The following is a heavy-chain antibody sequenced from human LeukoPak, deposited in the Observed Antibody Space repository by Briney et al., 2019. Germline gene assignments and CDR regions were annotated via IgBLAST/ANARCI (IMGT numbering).Heavy chain of an antibody. CDR2: IGYDGSNK. D-gene: IGHD1-26*01. CDR3: AREVRVGATGIYFDY. CDR1: GFTFRSHG. J-gene: IGHJ4*02. V-gene: IGHV3-30*02. Sequence: PGGSLRPACAASGFTFRSHGMHWVRQAPGKGLEWVTFIGYDGSNKYYADSVKGRFTISRDNSKNTLYLQMNSLRAEDTAVYYCAREVRVGATGIYFDYWGQGTLVTVSS.